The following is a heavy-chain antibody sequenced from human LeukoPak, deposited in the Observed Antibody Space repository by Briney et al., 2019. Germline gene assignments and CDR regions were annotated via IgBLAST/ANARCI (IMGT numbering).Heavy chain of an antibody. D-gene: IGHD3-22*01. Sequence: SQTLSLTCAVYGGSFSDYYWSWICQPPAKGLGWIWEVNNPGSTNYNPSLKSRVSVSLDTSPNQFSLRLRSLTAAHTAAYFSGRGSHEISIIVGVFTGGSFYFDYWGQGTLVTVSS. CDR1: GGSFSDYY. CDR2: VNNPGST. V-gene: IGHV4-34*01. J-gene: IGHJ4*02. CDR3: GRGSHEISIIVGVFTGGSFYFDY.